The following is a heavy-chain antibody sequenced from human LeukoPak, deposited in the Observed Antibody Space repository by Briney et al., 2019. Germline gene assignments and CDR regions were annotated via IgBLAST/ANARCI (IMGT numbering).Heavy chain of an antibody. Sequence: SETLSLTRTVSGGSISSSSYYWGWIRQPPGKGLEWIGSIYYSGSTYYNPSLKSRVTISVDTSKNQFSLKLSSVTAADTAVYYCARDYGGHFDYWGQGTLVTVSS. CDR2: IYYSGST. D-gene: IGHD4-23*01. CDR1: GGSISSSSYY. V-gene: IGHV4-39*02. CDR3: ARDYGGHFDY. J-gene: IGHJ4*02.